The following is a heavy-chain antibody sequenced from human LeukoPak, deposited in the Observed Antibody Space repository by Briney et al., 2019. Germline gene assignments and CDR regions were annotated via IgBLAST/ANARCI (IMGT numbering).Heavy chain of an antibody. V-gene: IGHV1-2*02. CDR2: INPNSGDT. CDR1: GYTFTGYY. Sequence: GASVKVSCKASGYTFTGYYIHWVRQAPGQGFEWMGWINPNSGDTNFAQPFQGRVTMTRDTSISAAYMELSSLRSDDTAVYYCARHVASSVWFDPWGQGTLVTVSS. D-gene: IGHD2-21*01. CDR3: ARHVASSVWFDP. J-gene: IGHJ5*02.